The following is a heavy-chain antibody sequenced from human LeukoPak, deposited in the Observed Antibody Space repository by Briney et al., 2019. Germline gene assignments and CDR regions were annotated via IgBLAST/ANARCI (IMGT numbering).Heavy chain of an antibody. CDR1: GGSISSSSYY. D-gene: IGHD3-10*01. CDR3: ARSAAMVRGVIDY. J-gene: IGHJ4*02. V-gene: IGHV4-39*07. Sequence: SETLSLTCTVSGGSISSSSYYWGWIRQPPGKGLEWIGSIYYSGSTYYSPSLKSRVTISVDTSKNQFSLKLSSVTAADTAVYYCARSAAMVRGVIDYWGQGTLVTVSS. CDR2: IYYSGST.